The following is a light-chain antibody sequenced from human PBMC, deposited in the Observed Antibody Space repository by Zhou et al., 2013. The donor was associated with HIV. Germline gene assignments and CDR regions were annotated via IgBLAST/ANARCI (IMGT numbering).Light chain of an antibody. CDR3: QQSYSSPLT. Sequence: DIQMTQSPSFVSASVGDNVTITCRASHGVRTWLAWYQQKPGKTPKLLIFGASRLQGGVPSRFSGRGSGTDFILTITNLQPEDFATYYCQQSYSSPLTFGGGARVEIK. CDR2: GAS. CDR1: HGVRTW. J-gene: IGKJ4*01. V-gene: IGKV1-12*01.